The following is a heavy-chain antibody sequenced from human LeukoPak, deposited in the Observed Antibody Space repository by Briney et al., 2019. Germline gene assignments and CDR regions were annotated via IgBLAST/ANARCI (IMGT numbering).Heavy chain of an antibody. D-gene: IGHD2-21*02. CDR3: ARGDFRATQEFDY. Sequence: GASVKVSCKASGGTFSSYAISWVRQAPGQGLEWMGRIIPILGIANYAQKFQGRVTITADKSTSTAYMELSSLRSEDTAVYYCARGDFRATQEFDYWGQGTLVTVSS. J-gene: IGHJ4*02. V-gene: IGHV1-69*04. CDR2: IIPILGIA. CDR1: GGTFSSYA.